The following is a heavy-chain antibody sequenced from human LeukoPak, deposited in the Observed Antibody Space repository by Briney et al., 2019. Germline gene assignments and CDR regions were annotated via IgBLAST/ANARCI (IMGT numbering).Heavy chain of an antibody. J-gene: IGHJ3*02. CDR1: GGSISSYY. CDR3: ARVGDGTFDI. Sequence: SETLSLTYTVSGGSISSYYWSWIRQPPGKGLEWIGYIYYSGNTNYNPSLKSRVTMSIDTSKNHLSLRLNSVTAADTAVYYCARVGDGTFDIWGRGTVVIVSS. CDR2: IYYSGNT. V-gene: IGHV4-59*01. D-gene: IGHD3-16*01.